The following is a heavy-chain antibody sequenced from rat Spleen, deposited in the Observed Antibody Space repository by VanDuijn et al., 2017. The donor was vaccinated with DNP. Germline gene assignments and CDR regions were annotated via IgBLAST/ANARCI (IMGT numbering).Heavy chain of an antibody. J-gene: IGHJ2*01. D-gene: IGHD3-8*01. Sequence: EVQLVESGGGPVQPGRSLKLSCVASGFIFSNYWMTWIRQAPGKGLEWVASISNTGDTTYYSDSVQGRFSISRDNAESTLYLQVNSLRSEDTATYYCTSNPHIRTAAPFDYWAKESWSQSPQ. CDR3: TSNPHIRTAAPFDY. CDR2: ISNTGDTT. V-gene: IGHV5-31*01. CDR1: GFIFSNYW.